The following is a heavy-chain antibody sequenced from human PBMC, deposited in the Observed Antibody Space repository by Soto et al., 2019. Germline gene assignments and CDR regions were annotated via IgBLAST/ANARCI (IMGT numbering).Heavy chain of an antibody. Sequence: QVQLVESGGGVVQPGRSLRLSCAASRFSFSSYAMHWVRQAPGKGLEWVAVLSYDGSNKYYADSVKGRFTISRDNSKNMLYLQMNSLRAEDTAVYYCARDGQREQRTYYGMDVWGQGTTVTVSS. V-gene: IGHV3-30-3*01. CDR1: RFSFSSYA. CDR3: ARDGQREQRTYYGMDV. CDR2: LSYDGSNK. J-gene: IGHJ6*02. D-gene: IGHD1-26*01.